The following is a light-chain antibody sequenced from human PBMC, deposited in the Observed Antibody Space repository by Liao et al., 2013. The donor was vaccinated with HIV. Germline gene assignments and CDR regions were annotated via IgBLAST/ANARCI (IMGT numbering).Light chain of an antibody. J-gene: IGLJ2*01. CDR1: RLGDKY. V-gene: IGLV3-1*01. Sequence: SYEVTQPPSVSVSPGQTASIPCSGDRLGDKYTCWYQQKPGQSPVLVIYQDSKRPSGIPERFSGSNSGNTATLTISGTQAMDEADYYCQAWDSSTHVVFGGGTKLTVL. CDR2: QDS. CDR3: QAWDSSTHVV.